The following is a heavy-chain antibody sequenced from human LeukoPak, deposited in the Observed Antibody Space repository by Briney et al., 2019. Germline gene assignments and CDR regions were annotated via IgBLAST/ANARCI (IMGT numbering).Heavy chain of an antibody. D-gene: IGHD6-13*01. CDR3: ARLWIAAAGYYGMDV. J-gene: IGHJ6*02. CDR1: GGSISSYY. V-gene: IGHV4-59*08. Sequence: SETLSLTCTVSGGSISSYYWSWIRQPPGKGLEWIGYIYYSGSTNYNPSLKSRVTISVDTSKNQFSLKLSSVTAADTAVYYCARLWIAAAGYYGMDVWGQGTTVTVSS. CDR2: IYYSGST.